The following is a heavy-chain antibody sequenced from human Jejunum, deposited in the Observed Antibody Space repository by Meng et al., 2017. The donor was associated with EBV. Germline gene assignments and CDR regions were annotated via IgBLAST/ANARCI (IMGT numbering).Heavy chain of an antibody. CDR1: GFIFSDYY. V-gene: IGHV3-11*01. CDR3: AREMSTITCFDY. J-gene: IGHJ4*02. CDR2: ISSRSSTI. Sequence: HVQVVESGGXXVXPGXALXLSCGASGFIFSDYYMTWVRQASEKGLEWVAYISSRSSTIYYAAAVKGRFTISRNNDHNSLYLQMNSLRAEDTAVYYCAREMSTITCFDYWGQGTLVTVSS. D-gene: IGHD5-24*01.